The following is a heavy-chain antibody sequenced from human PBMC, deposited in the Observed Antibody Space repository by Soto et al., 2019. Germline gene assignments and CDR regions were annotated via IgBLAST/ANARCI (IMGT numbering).Heavy chain of an antibody. CDR2: ISGSGGST. CDR3: AKLLTSQDC. J-gene: IGHJ4*02. V-gene: IGHV3-23*01. Sequence: GGSLSLSCTASGFPFRSYAMSWVRQAPGKGLEWVSVISGSGGSTYYADSVKGRFTISRDNSKNTLYLQMNSLRAEDTALYYCAKLLTSQDCWGQGTLVTVSS. CDR1: GFPFRSYA.